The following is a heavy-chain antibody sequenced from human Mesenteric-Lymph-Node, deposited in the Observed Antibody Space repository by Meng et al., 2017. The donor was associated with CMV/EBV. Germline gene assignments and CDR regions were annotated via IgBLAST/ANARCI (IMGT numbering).Heavy chain of an antibody. CDR1: GFTFDDYA. D-gene: IGHD6-19*01. Sequence: LSLTCAASGFTFDDYAMHWVRQAPGKGLEWVSGISWNSDSIGYGDSVKGRFTISRDNAKNSLYLQMNSLRTEDTALYYCAKGRSGWARDAFDIWGQGTMVTVSS. CDR2: ISWNSDSI. V-gene: IGHV3-9*01. CDR3: AKGRSGWARDAFDI. J-gene: IGHJ3*02.